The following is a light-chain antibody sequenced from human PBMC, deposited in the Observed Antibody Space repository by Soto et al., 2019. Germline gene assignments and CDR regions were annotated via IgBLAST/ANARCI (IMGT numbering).Light chain of an antibody. Sequence: QAVVTQPASVSGSPGLSIAISCTGTSRDVGGYNSVSWYQQQPGKVPKLIIYDVNSRPSGVSTRFSGSKSGNTASLTVSGLQAEDEGDYYCSSYTTGGSYVFGTGTNLTVL. CDR2: DVN. CDR1: SRDVGGYNS. J-gene: IGLJ1*01. V-gene: IGLV2-14*01. CDR3: SSYTTGGSYV.